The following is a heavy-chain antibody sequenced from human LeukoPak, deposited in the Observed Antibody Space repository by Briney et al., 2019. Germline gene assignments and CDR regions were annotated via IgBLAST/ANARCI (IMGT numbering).Heavy chain of an antibody. CDR1: GFAFSSYG. CDR2: IRNDGSNK. D-gene: IGHD3-16*01. V-gene: IGHV3-30*02. J-gene: IGHJ4*02. Sequence: GGSLRLSCAASGFAFSSYGMHWVRQAPGKGLEWVAFIRNDGSNKYYADSVKGRFTISRDNSKNTLYLQMNSLRAGDTAVYYCAKVGQPWSIWDYFDYWGQGTLVTVSS. CDR3: AKVGQPWSIWDYFDY.